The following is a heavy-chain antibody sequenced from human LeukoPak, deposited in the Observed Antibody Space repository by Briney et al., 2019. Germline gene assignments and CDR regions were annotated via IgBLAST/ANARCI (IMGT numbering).Heavy chain of an antibody. V-gene: IGHV4-39*02. D-gene: IGHD1-26*01. J-gene: IGHJ4*02. CDR3: ARDRGSQPFIDY. Sequence: PSETLSLTCTVSGGPISSSSYYWGWIRQPPGKGLEWIGSIYYSGSTYYNPSLKSRVTISVDTSKNQFSLKLSSVTAADTAVYYCARDRGSQPFIDYWGQGTLVTVSS. CDR2: IYYSGST. CDR1: GGPISSSSYY.